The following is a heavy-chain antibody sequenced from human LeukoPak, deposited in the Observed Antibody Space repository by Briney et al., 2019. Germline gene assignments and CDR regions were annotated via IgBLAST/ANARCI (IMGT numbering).Heavy chain of an antibody. Sequence: ASVKVSCKASGYTFTSYGISWVRQAPGQGLEWMGWISAYNGNTNYAQKLQGRVTMTTDTSTSTAYMELSRLRSDDTAIYYCARVFGRQLPDYWGQGTLVTVSS. CDR3: ARVFGRQLPDY. J-gene: IGHJ4*02. D-gene: IGHD1-26*01. V-gene: IGHV1-18*01. CDR2: ISAYNGNT. CDR1: GYTFTSYG.